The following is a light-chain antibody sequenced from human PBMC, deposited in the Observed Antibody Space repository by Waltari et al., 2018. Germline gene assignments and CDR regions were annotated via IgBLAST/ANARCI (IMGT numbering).Light chain of an antibody. CDR2: DVS. V-gene: IGLV2-14*01. CDR3: SSYTSSTTYV. J-gene: IGLJ1*01. Sequence: QSALTQPASVSGSPGQSITISCTGTRSDVRGYNYVSWYQQHPGKAPKLMIYDVSNRPSGVSNRFSGSKSGNTASLTISGLQAEDEADYYCSSYTSSTTYVFGTGTKVTVL. CDR1: RSDVRGYNY.